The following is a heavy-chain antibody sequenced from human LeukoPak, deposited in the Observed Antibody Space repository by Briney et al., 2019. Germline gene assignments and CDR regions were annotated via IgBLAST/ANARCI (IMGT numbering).Heavy chain of an antibody. Sequence: GGSLRLSCAAYGFTFSSYSMNLVRQAPGKGLEWVSSISSSSSYIYYADSVKGRFTISRDNAKNSLYLQMNSLRAEDTAVYYCARLQSRLRYYYGMDVWGQGTTVTVSS. J-gene: IGHJ6*02. D-gene: IGHD3-3*01. CDR3: ARLQSRLRYYYGMDV. CDR1: GFTFSSYS. CDR2: ISSSSSYI. V-gene: IGHV3-21*01.